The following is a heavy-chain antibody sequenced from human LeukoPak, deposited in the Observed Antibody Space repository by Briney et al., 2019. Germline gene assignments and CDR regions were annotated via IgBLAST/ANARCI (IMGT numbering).Heavy chain of an antibody. V-gene: IGHV1-2*02. Sequence: ASVKVSCRSSGYTFTGYYLHWVRQAPGQGLEWMGWIIPNSGGTNYAQKFQGRVTMTRDMSTSTVYMELSSLRSEDTAVYYCARETRGVPGAIAAVKGFDYWGQGTLVTVSS. CDR1: GYTFTGYY. D-gene: IGHD6-13*01. CDR3: ARETRGVPGAIAAVKGFDY. CDR2: IIPNSGGT. J-gene: IGHJ4*02.